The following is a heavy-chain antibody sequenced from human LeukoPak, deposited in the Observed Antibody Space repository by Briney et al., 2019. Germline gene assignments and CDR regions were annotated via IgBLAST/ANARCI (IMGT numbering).Heavy chain of an antibody. CDR1: GFTFSSYD. J-gene: IGHJ4*02. CDR2: IGTAGDT. CDR3: ARVRNSGSYSYFDY. V-gene: IGHV3-13*01. D-gene: IGHD1-26*01. Sequence: GGSLGLSCAASGFTFSSYDMHWVRQATGKGLEWVSAIGTAGDTYYPGSVKGRFTIPRENAKNSLYLQMNSLRAGDTAVYYCARVRNSGSYSYFDYWGQGTLVTVSS.